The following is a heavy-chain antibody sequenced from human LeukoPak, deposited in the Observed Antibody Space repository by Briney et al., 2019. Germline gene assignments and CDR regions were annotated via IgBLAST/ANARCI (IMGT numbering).Heavy chain of an antibody. CDR3: ARATRTYYDFWSGYSAYYYYYYYMDV. Sequence: ASVKVSCTASGYTFTSYDINWVRQATGQGLEWMGWMNPNSGNTGYAQKFQGRVTMTRNTSISTAYMELSSLRSEDTAVYYCARATRTYYDFWSGYSAYYYYYYYMDVWGKGTTVTVSS. D-gene: IGHD3-3*01. V-gene: IGHV1-8*01. J-gene: IGHJ6*03. CDR2: MNPNSGNT. CDR1: GYTFTSYD.